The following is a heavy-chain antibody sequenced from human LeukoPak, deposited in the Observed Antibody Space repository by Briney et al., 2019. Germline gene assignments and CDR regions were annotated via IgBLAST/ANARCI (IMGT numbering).Heavy chain of an antibody. CDR1: GFIFRSYG. Sequence: PGGSLRLSCAASGFIFRSYGMHWVRQTPGEGLEWVAAIWYDGSNKYYAGSVKGRFTIPRDNSENTLSLQMNSLRGEDTAVYYCARDIVATGGRYFDHWGQGTLVTVSS. D-gene: IGHD6-13*01. CDR3: ARDIVATGGRYFDH. V-gene: IGHV3-33*01. CDR2: IWYDGSNK. J-gene: IGHJ4*02.